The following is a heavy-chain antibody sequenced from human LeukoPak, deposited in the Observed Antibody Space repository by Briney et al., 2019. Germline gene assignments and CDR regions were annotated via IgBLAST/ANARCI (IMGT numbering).Heavy chain of an antibody. CDR2: IKSKTDGGTT. CDR3: TTSPPYCSGGSCFDY. Sequence: GGSLRLSCAASGFTFSNAWMSWVRQAPGKGLEWVGRIKSKTDGGTTDYAAPVKGRFTISRDDSKNTLYLQMNSLKTEDTAMYYCTTSPPYCSGGSCFDYWGQGTLVTVSS. V-gene: IGHV3-15*01. D-gene: IGHD2-15*01. CDR1: GFTFSNAW. J-gene: IGHJ4*02.